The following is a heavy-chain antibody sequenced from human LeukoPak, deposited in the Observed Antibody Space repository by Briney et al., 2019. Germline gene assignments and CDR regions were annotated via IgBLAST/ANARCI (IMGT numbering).Heavy chain of an antibody. CDR2: IYYSGST. D-gene: IGHD3-22*01. J-gene: IGHJ6*03. CDR1: GGSIRSYY. Sequence: SETLSLTCTVSGGSIRSYYWSWIRQPPGKGLEWIGYIYYSGSTNYNPSFKSRVTISVDTSKYQFSLKLSSVTAADTAVYYCARRDSSGYYYYMDVWGKGTTVTVSS. CDR3: ARRDSSGYYYYMDV. V-gene: IGHV4-59*01.